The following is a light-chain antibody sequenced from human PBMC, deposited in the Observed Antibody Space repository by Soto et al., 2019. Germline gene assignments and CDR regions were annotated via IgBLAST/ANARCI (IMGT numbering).Light chain of an antibody. CDR2: DAS. J-gene: IGKJ2*01. CDR1: QSINSRS. Sequence: GDRAALSCGASQSINSRSLAWYQQKPGQAPRLLIYDASSRATGIPDRFSASGSGTDFTLTISSLEPEDFAVYYCQQYVASPYTFGQGTKVDIK. V-gene: IGKV3-20*01. CDR3: QQYVASPYT.